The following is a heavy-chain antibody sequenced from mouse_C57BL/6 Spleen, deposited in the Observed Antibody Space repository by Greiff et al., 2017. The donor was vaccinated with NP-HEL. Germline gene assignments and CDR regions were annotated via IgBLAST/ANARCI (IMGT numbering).Heavy chain of an antibody. V-gene: IGHV1-15*01. D-gene: IGHD1-1*01. CDR2: IDPETGGT. Sequence: VQLQQSGAELVRPGASVTLSCKASGYTFTDYEMHWVKQTPVHGLEWIGAIDPETGGTAYNQKFKGKAILTADTSSSTAYMELRSLTSEDSAVYYCTRGLTAVYFDYWGQGTTLTVSS. CDR1: GYTFTDYE. J-gene: IGHJ2*01. CDR3: TRGLTAVYFDY.